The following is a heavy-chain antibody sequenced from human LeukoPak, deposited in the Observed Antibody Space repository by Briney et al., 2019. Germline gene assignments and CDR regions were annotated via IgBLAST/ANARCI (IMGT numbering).Heavy chain of an antibody. CDR3: AREDFYGSGSYLDY. Sequence: PGGSLRLSCAASGFTVSSNYMSWVRQAPGKGLEWVSVIYSGGSTYYADSVKGRFTISRDNSKNTLCLQMNSLRAGDTAVYYCAREDFYGSGSYLDYWGQGTLVTVSS. V-gene: IGHV3-53*01. CDR2: IYSGGST. J-gene: IGHJ4*02. D-gene: IGHD3-10*01. CDR1: GFTVSSNY.